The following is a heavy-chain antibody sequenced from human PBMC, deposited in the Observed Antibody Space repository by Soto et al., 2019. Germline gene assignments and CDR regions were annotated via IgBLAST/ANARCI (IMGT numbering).Heavy chain of an antibody. Sequence: GGSLRLSCNASGFTVSSSYMSWVRQAPGMGLEWVAVIESGGTAHYADSVKGRFTISRDNPNNIIYLQLHTLRAEDTAVYYCAKDLGPLKLLNYVFYGLDVWGQGTTVTVSS. V-gene: IGHV3-53*01. CDR3: AKDLGPLKLLNYVFYGLDV. CDR2: IESGGTA. D-gene: IGHD2-21*02. J-gene: IGHJ6*02. CDR1: GFTVSSSY.